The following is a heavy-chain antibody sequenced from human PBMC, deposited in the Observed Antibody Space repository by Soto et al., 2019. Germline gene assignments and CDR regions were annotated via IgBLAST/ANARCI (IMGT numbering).Heavy chain of an antibody. CDR2: IYWDDDK. CDR3: APRRSYSASSGYYPGGWFGP. J-gene: IGHJ5*02. Sequence: QITLKESGPTLVKPTQTLTLTCTFSGFSLSTSGVGVGWIRQPPGKALEWLALIYWDDDKRYSPSLKRRLTTTKHISKNHVVRPWSNLDPLDSATYGCAPRRSYSASSGYYPGGWFGPWGQGSLVAVSS. CDR1: GFSLSTSGVG. D-gene: IGHD3-22*01. V-gene: IGHV2-5*02.